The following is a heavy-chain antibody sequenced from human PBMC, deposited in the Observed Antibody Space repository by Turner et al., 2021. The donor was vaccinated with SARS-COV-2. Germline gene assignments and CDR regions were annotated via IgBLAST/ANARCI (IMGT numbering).Heavy chain of an antibody. J-gene: IGHJ6*02. V-gene: IGHV3-53*04. CDR3: ARDLLAYGMDV. CDR2: IYSGGST. D-gene: IGHD3-3*02. Sequence: EVQLVESGGGLVQPGGSLRLPCAASGVTVSRNYMSWVRQAPGKGLEWVSVIYSGGSTFYAESLKGRFTISRHNSKNTLYLQMNSLRAEDTAVYYCARDLLAYGMDVWGQGTTVTVSS. CDR1: GVTVSRNY.